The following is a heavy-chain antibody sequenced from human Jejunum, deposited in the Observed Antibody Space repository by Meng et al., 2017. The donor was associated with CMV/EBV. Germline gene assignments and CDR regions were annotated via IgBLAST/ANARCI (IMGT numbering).Heavy chain of an antibody. Sequence: SSSYYWAWIRQPPGKGLEWIGNIFYTGGTYYNPSLKSRVTMSVDTSKNQFSLKLSSVTAADTAVYYCARQYTYSYDANGNELDHWGQGTLVTVSS. D-gene: IGHD4/OR15-4a*01. CDR3: ARQYTYSYDANGNELDH. J-gene: IGHJ4*02. CDR1: SSSYY. V-gene: IGHV4-39*07. CDR2: IFYTGGT.